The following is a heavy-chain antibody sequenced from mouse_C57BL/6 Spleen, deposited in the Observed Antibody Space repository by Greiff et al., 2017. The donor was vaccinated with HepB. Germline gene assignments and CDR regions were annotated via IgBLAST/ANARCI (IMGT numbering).Heavy chain of an antibody. CDR2: ISSGGDYI. D-gene: IGHD1-1*01. CDR1: GFTFSSYA. Sequence: EVKVVESGEGLVKPGGSLKLSCAASGFTFSSYAMSWVRQTPEKRLEWVAYISSGGDYIYYADTVKGRFTISRDNARNTLYLQMSSLKSEDTAMYYCTRGREVTTVVAPFDYWGQGTTLTVSS. CDR3: TRGREVTTVVAPFDY. V-gene: IGHV5-9-1*02. J-gene: IGHJ2*01.